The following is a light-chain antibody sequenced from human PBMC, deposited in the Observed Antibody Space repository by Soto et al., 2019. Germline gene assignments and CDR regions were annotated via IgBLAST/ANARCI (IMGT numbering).Light chain of an antibody. V-gene: IGKV3-20*01. Sequence: EIVLTQSPGSLSLTPGERATLSCRASQSVYNKYIAWYKHSPGQAPRVLIYGASTRATGTPDRFSGSGSGTDFTLTITRLEPEDCALYYCQQYGISVTFGGGTKVE. CDR3: QQYGISVT. CDR2: GAS. J-gene: IGKJ4*01. CDR1: QSVYNKY.